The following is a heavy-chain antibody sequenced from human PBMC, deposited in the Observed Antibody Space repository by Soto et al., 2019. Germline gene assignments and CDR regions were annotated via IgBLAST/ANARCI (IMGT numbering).Heavy chain of an antibody. J-gene: IGHJ3*02. CDR3: ARYYYDSSGYPADAFDI. CDR1: GGSISSGDYY. V-gene: IGHV4-30-4*01. Sequence: SETLSLTCTVSGGSISSGDYYWSWIRQPPGKGLEWIGYIYYSGSTYYNPSLKSRVTISVDTSKNQFSLKLSSVTAADTAVYYCARYYYDSSGYPADAFDIWGQGTMVTVSS. D-gene: IGHD3-22*01. CDR2: IYYSGST.